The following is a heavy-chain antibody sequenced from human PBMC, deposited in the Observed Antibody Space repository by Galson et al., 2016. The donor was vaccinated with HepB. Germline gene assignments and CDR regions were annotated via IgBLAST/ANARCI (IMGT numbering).Heavy chain of an antibody. CDR1: GFSFDDYA. D-gene: IGHD6-13*01. V-gene: IGHV3-9*01. Sequence: SLRLSCAGSGFSFDDYAMHWVRQAPGKGLEWVSGISWNSGTIGYVDSVKGRFTISRDNAKNSLYLQMNSLRGEDTALYYCTKDRYRSTFYHYAMDVWGQGTTVTVSS. J-gene: IGHJ6*02. CDR3: TKDRYRSTFYHYAMDV. CDR2: ISWNSGTI.